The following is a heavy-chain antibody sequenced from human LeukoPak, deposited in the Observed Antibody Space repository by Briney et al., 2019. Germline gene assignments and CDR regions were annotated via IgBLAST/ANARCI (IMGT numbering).Heavy chain of an antibody. V-gene: IGHV3-48*03. CDR3: AKDSGTCCHYFDY. CDR2: INVGGSIM. CDR1: GFTFSSYE. D-gene: IGHD1-1*01. Sequence: QPGGSLRLSCAASGFTFSSYEINWFRQAPGKGLECVAFINVGGSIMYYADSVKGRFTISRDNAKNSLCLQMNSLRAEDTAIYYCAKDSGTCCHYFDYWGQGTLVTVSS. J-gene: IGHJ4*02.